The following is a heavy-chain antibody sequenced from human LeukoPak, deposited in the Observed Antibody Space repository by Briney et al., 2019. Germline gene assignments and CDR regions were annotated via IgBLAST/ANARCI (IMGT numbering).Heavy chain of an antibody. CDR3: ARVTGLLYFDY. V-gene: IGHV3-53*01. CDR1: GFTVSSNY. J-gene: IGHJ4*02. CDR2: IYSGGST. Sequence: QSGGSLRLSCAASGFTVSSNYMSWVRQAPGKGLEWVSVIYSGGSTYYADSVKGRFTISRDNSMNTLYLQMNSLRAEDTAVYYCARVTGLLYFDYWGQGTLVTVSS. D-gene: IGHD1-26*01.